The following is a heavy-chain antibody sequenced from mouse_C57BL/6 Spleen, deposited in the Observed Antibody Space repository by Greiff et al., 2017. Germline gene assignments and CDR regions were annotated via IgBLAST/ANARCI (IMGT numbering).Heavy chain of an antibody. V-gene: IGHV1-62-2*01. CDR3: ARHDPLTTEFDY. J-gene: IGHJ2*01. Sequence: VQRVESGAELVKPGASVKLSCKASGYTFTEYTIHWVKQRSEQGLEWIGWFYPGGGSIKYNEKFKDKATLTADKSSSTVYMELSRWTSEDSAVYFCARHDPLTTEFDYWGQGTTLTVSS. CDR1: GYTFTEYT. CDR2: FYPGGGSI. D-gene: IGHD2-12*01.